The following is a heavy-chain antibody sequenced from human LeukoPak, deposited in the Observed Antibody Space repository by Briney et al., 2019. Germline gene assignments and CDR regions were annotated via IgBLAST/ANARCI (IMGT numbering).Heavy chain of an antibody. CDR2: IKGDASEK. V-gene: IGHV3-7*01. J-gene: IGHJ5*02. CDR3: ARQAGVT. Sequence: GGSLRLSCAASGFTFSSYWMHWVRQAPGKGLECVAHIKGDASEKHYVDSVKGRFTISRDNAENSLYLQMNSLRAEDTAVYYCARQAGVTWGQGTLVTVSS. D-gene: IGHD6-19*01. CDR1: GFTFSSYW.